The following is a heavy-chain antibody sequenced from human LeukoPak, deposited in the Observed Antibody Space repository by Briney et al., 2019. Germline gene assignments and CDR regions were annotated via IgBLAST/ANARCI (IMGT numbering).Heavy chain of an antibody. V-gene: IGHV4-34*01. Sequence: SETLSLTCAVYGGSFSGYYWSWIRQPPGKGLEWIGEISHSGSTNYNPSLKSRVTISVDTSKNQFSLKLSSVTAADTAVYYCAYWLSTVGWFDPWGQETLVTVSS. CDR1: GGSFSGYY. D-gene: IGHD3-9*01. CDR3: AYWLSTVGWFDP. J-gene: IGHJ5*02. CDR2: ISHSGST.